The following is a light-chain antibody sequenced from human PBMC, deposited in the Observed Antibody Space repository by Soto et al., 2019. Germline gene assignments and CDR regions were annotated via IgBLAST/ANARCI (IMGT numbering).Light chain of an antibody. Sequence: DIQMTQSPSSLSASVGDRVTITCRASQGISNYLAWYQQKPGKVPKLLIYAASTLQSGVPSRFSGSGSGTDFTLTISSLQPEDVATYYCQKYTSAPPFGPGTKVDIK. CDR3: QKYTSAPP. CDR1: QGISNY. J-gene: IGKJ3*01. V-gene: IGKV1-27*01. CDR2: AAS.